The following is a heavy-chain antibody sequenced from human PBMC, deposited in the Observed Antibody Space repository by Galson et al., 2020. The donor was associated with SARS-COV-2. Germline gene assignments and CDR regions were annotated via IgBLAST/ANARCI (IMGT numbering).Heavy chain of an antibody. CDR1: GFTFGSSA. Sequence: GGSLRLSCAASGFTFGSSAMHWVRQAPGKGLEWLAIISYDGTTKYNSESVKGRFTISRDISKNTLYLQMNSLRPEDTAVHYCARETDDHTSSWFDSWGQGTLVTVSS. J-gene: IGHJ5*01. CDR2: ISYDGTTK. V-gene: IGHV3-30*04. CDR3: ARETDDHTSSWFDS. D-gene: IGHD6-13*01.